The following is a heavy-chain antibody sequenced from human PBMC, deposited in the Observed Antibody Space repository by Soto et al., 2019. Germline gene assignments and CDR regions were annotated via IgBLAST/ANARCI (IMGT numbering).Heavy chain of an antibody. Sequence: GGSLRLSCAAPGLTFSNYAMSWIRQAPGKGLEWVSPISGSSTSTYYADSVKGRFTISRDNSGNTLFLEMYSLRAEDTAVYYCARYIPGVRYYGMAVWGQGTTVTVSS. V-gene: IGHV3-23*01. CDR2: ISGSSTST. CDR3: ARYIPGVRYYGMAV. J-gene: IGHJ6*02. D-gene: IGHD2-2*01. CDR1: GLTFSNYA.